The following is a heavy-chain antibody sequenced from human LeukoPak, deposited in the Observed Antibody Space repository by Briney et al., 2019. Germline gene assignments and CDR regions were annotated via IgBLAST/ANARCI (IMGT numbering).Heavy chain of an antibody. V-gene: IGHV3-21*01. CDR2: ITSGSSYI. D-gene: IGHD4-17*01. J-gene: IGHJ4*02. CDR3: AKTYGHFDD. Sequence: GGSLRLPCAASGFTFTSYTMNWVRQAPGKGLEWVSSITSGSSYIYYADSVKGRFTISRDNAKNSLYLQMTSLRVEDTAVYYCAKTYGHFDDWGQGTLVTVSS. CDR1: GFTFTSYT.